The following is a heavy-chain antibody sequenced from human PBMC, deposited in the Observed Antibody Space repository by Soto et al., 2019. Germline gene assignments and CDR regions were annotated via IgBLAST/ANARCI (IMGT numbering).Heavy chain of an antibody. CDR3: ARLKSGVYYYGMDV. J-gene: IGHJ6*02. V-gene: IGHV1-69*13. D-gene: IGHD1-26*01. CDR2: IIPIFGTA. CDR1: GGTFSSCA. Sequence: ASVKVSCKASGGTFSSCAISWVRQAPGQGLEWMGGIIPIFGTANYAQKFQGRVTITADESTSTAYMELSSLRSEDTAVYYCARLKSGVYYYGMDVWGQGTTVTVSS.